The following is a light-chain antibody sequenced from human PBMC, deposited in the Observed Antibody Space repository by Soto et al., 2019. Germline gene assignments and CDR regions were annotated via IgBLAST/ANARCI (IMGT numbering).Light chain of an antibody. CDR2: GAS. V-gene: IGKV3-20*01. J-gene: IGKJ4*01. CDR1: QSVSSSY. CDR3: QQYGSSPLT. Sequence: EIGLTQSPGTLSLSPGERATLSCRASQSVSSSYLAWYQQKPGQAPRLLIYGASSRATGIPDRFSVSGSGTDFTLTISRLEPEDFAVYYCQQYGSSPLTFGGGTKVEIK.